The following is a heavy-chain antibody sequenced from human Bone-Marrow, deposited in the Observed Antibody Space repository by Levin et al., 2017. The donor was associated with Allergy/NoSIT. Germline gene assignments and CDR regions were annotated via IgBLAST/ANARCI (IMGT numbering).Heavy chain of an antibody. CDR1: GFTFRNFG. D-gene: IGHD1-26*01. J-gene: IGHJ6*02. CDR3: ARRLVPAGQSYYGMDV. CDR2: IWYDGSEK. V-gene: IGHV3-33*01. Sequence: GGSLRLSCVASGFTFRNFGMHWVRQAPGKGLEWLAIIWYDGSEKYYADSVKGRFTISRDNSKNTVYLQMNGLRAEDTAVYYCARRLVPAGQSYYGMDVWGQGTTVTVSS.